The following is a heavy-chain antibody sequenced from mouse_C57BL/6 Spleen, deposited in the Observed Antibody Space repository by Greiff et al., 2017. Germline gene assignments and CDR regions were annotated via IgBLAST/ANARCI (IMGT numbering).Heavy chain of an antibody. CDR3: AREKGVSGSSYFDY. CDR1: GFTFSDYY. D-gene: IGHD1-1*01. J-gene: IGHJ2*01. Sequence: EVQLVESEGGLVQPGSSMKLSCTASGFTFSDYYLAWVRQVPEKGLEWVANINYDGSSTYYLDSLPSRFIIARDNAKNILYLQMGSLKSEDTATYYCAREKGVSGSSYFDYWGQGTTLTGSS. V-gene: IGHV5-16*01. CDR2: INYDGSST.